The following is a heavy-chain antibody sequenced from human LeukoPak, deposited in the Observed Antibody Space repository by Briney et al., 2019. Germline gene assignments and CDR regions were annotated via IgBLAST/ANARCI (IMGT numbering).Heavy chain of an antibody. CDR1: GFTFSTSW. J-gene: IGHJ3*01. Sequence: GGSLRLSCTASGFTFSTSWMTWVRQAPGKGLEWVANINQDGTVKYYMDSVKGRFTIYRDNAKNSLYLQMNRLRAEDTAVYYCARERAGWTPEDAFDVWGQGTMVTVS. CDR3: ARERAGWTPEDAFDV. CDR2: INQDGTVK. D-gene: IGHD3/OR15-3a*01. V-gene: IGHV3-7*01.